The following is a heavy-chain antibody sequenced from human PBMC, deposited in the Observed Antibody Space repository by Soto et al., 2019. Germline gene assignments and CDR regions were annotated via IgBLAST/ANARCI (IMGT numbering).Heavy chain of an antibody. CDR3: ARRGLDILTGYSGKGFFDY. CDR1: GGSISSSSYY. CDR2: IYYSGST. J-gene: IGHJ4*02. V-gene: IGHV4-39*01. D-gene: IGHD3-9*01. Sequence: ETLSLTCTVSGGSISSSSYYWGWIRQPPGKGLEWIGSIYYSGSTYYNPSLKSRVTIPVDTSKNQFSLKLSSVTAADTAVYYCARRGLDILTGYSGKGFFDYWGQGTLVTVSS.